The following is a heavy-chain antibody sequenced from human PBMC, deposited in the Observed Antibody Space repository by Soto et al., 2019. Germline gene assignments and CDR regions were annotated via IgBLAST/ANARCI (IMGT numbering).Heavy chain of an antibody. D-gene: IGHD6-19*01. CDR3: ARRLNSSGWSHYYYYYMDV. V-gene: IGHV4-59*08. CDR1: GGYISSYY. CDR2: IYYSGST. J-gene: IGHJ6*03. Sequence: ASVTMSLTCTVSGGYISSYYWSWIRQHPGKGLEWIGYIYYSGSTNYNPSLKSRVTISVDTSKNQFSLKLSSVAAADTAVYYCARRLNSSGWSHYYYYYMDVWGKGTTVTVSS.